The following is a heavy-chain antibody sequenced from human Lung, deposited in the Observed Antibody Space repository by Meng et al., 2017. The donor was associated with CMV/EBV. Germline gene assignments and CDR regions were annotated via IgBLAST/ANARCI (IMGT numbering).Heavy chain of an antibody. CDR2: INSDGSST. Sequence: GVSLKISCAASGFTFSSYWMRWVRQAPGKGLVWVSRINSDGSSTSYADSVKGRFTISRDNAKNTLYLQMNSLRAEDTAVYYCAREGYCSSTSCLYYYYYGMDVWGQGTTVTVSS. D-gene: IGHD2-2*01. J-gene: IGHJ6*02. CDR1: GFTFSSYW. CDR3: AREGYCSSTSCLYYYYYGMDV. V-gene: IGHV3-74*01.